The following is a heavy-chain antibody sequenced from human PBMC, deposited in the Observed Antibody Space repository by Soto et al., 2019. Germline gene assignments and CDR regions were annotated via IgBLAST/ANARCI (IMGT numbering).Heavy chain of an antibody. D-gene: IGHD5-18*01. V-gene: IGHV4-59*01. CDR3: ARGRDGYTTSFFDY. CDR2: IYYTGST. CDR1: SDSISRYY. J-gene: IGHJ4*02. Sequence: SETLSLTCTVSSDSISRYYCSWIRQPPGKGLEWIGYIYYTGSTNSNPSLRSRLTMSVDASQNQFSLKLNSVTAADTAVYYCARGRDGYTTSFFDYWGLGTLVAVSS.